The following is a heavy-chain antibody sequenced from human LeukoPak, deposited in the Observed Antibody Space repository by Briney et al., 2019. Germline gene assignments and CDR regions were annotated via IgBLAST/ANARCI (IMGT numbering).Heavy chain of an antibody. J-gene: IGHJ2*01. Sequence: SETLSLTCTVSGGSISSSSYYWGWIRQPPGKGLEWIGSIYYSGSTYYNPSLKSRVTISVDTSKNQFSLKLSSVTAADTAVYYCARARVDVVVVAATDLWYFDLWGRGTLVTVSS. D-gene: IGHD2-15*01. CDR1: GGSISSSSYY. CDR2: IYYSGST. V-gene: IGHV4-39*07. CDR3: ARARVDVVVVAATDLWYFDL.